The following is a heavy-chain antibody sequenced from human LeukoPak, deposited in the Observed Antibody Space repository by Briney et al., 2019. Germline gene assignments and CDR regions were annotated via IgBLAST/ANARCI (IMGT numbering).Heavy chain of an antibody. CDR3: AREAIVDNWFDP. J-gene: IGHJ5*02. CDR2: IYSSGST. V-gene: IGHV4-4*07. Sequence: SEALSLTCTVSGGSISSYYWSWIRQPAGKGLEWIGRIYSSGSTYYNPSLKSQVTISVDTSKNQFSLILNSVTAADTAVYYCAREAIVDNWFDPWGQGTLVTVSS. D-gene: IGHD2-21*01. CDR1: GGSISSYY.